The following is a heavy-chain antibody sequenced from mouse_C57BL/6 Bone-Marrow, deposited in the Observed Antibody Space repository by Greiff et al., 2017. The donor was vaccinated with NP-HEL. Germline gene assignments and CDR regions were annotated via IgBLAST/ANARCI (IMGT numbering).Heavy chain of an antibody. CDR3: TPRAWFAY. CDR2: IDPENGDT. Sequence: EVKLQESGAELVRPGASVKLSCTASGFNIKDDYMPWVKQRPEQGLEWIGWIDPENGDTEYASKFQGKATITADTSSNTAYLQLSSLTAEDTAVYYCTPRAWFAYWGQGTLVTVSA. V-gene: IGHV14-4*01. J-gene: IGHJ3*01. CDR1: GFNIKDDY.